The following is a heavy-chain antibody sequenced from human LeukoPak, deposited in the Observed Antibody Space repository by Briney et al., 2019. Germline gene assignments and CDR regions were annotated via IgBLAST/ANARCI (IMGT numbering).Heavy chain of an antibody. Sequence: PGGSLRLSCAASGFTVSSNYMSWVRQAPGKGLEWVSVIYSGGSTYYADSVKGRFTISRDNSKNTLYLQMNSLRAEDTAVYYCAREQEVGVFDYWGQGTLVTVSS. D-gene: IGHD1-26*01. J-gene: IGHJ4*02. V-gene: IGHV3-53*01. CDR2: IYSGGST. CDR1: GFTVSSNY. CDR3: AREQEVGVFDY.